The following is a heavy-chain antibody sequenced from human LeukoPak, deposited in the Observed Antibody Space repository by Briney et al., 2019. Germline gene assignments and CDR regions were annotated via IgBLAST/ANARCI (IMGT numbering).Heavy chain of an antibody. V-gene: IGHV4-39*01. CDR3: ARRPGEYSGNDFDY. J-gene: IGHJ4*02. D-gene: IGHD1-26*01. Sequence: SETLSLTCTVSGGSINSRSDYWGWIRQPPGKGLEWIGSIYYSGSTHYHPSLKSRVTMSIDTSKNQSSLKLSSVTAADTAVYYCARRPGEYSGNDFDYWGQGTLVTVSS. CDR1: GGSINSRSDY. CDR2: IYYSGST.